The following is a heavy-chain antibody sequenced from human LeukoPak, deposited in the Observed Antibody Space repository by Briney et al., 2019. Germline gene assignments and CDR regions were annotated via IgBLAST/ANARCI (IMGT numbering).Heavy chain of an antibody. CDR1: GGSFSGYY. J-gene: IGHJ4*02. CDR3: ARESSGYSRKPIDH. Sequence: SETLSLTCAVYGGSFSGYYWSWIRQPPGKGLEWIGEINHSGSTNYNPSLKSRVTISVDTSKSQFSLKLSSVTAADTAVYYCARESSGYSRKPIDHWGQGTLVTVSS. CDR2: INHSGST. D-gene: IGHD3-22*01. V-gene: IGHV4-34*01.